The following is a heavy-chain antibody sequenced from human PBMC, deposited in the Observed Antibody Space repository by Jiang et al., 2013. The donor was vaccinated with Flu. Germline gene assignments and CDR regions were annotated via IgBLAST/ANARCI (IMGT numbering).Heavy chain of an antibody. CDR1: VTPLLRYG. V-gene: IGHV1-18*01. CDR2: ISAYNGNT. D-gene: IGHD1-1*01. J-gene: IGHJ3*02. CDR3: ARAELARNAFDI. Sequence: EVKKPGPSREGLLQGVLVTPLLRYGISWVRQAPGQGLEWMGWISAYNGNTNYAQKLQGRVTMTTDTSTSTAYMELRSLRSDDTAVYYCARAELARNAFDIWGQGTMVTVSS.